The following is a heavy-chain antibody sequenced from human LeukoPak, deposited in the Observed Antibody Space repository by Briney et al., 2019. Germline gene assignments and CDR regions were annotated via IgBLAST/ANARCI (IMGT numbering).Heavy chain of an antibody. D-gene: IGHD1-26*01. J-gene: IGHJ4*02. CDR2: IYYSGST. Sequence: SETLSLTCTVSGGSISSSSYYWGWIRQPPGKGLEWIGSIYYSGSTYYNPSLKSRVTISVDTSKNQFSLKLSSVTAADTAVYYCARAQWELLIGFDYWGQGTLVTVSS. CDR3: ARAQWELLIGFDY. CDR1: GGSISSSSYY. V-gene: IGHV4-39*01.